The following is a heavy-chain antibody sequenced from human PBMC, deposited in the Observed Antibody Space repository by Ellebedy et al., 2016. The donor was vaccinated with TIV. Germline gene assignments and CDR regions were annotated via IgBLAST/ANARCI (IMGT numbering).Heavy chain of an antibody. CDR2: IYYSGST. V-gene: IGHV4-39*01. Sequence: SETLSLTXTVSGGSISSSSYYWGWIRQPPGKGLEWIGSIYYSGSTYYNPSLKSRVTISVDTSKNQFSLKLSSVTAADTAVYYCARGGPRIVGASGSFDYWGQGTLVTVSS. J-gene: IGHJ4*02. CDR1: GGSISSSSYY. D-gene: IGHD1-26*01. CDR3: ARGGPRIVGASGSFDY.